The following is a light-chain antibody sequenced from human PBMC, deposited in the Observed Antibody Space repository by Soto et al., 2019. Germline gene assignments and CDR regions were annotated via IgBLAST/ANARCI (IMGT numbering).Light chain of an antibody. CDR3: QQYDSCSWT. Sequence: EIVLTQSPGTLSLSPGERATLSCRASQRIISTSFAWYQQKPGDAPRLLIYDAASRTTGIPERFSGSGSGTEFTLTIISLQPEDFAAYYCQQYDSCSWTSGQGTKVDIK. CDR2: DAA. J-gene: IGKJ1*01. CDR1: QRIISTS. V-gene: IGKV3-20*01.